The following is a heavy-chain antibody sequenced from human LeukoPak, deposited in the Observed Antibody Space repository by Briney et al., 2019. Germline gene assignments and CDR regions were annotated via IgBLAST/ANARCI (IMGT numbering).Heavy chain of an antibody. CDR1: GFTFSSYG. Sequence: GRSLRLSCAASGFTFSSYGMHWVRQAPGKGLEWVAVIWYDGNNKYYADSVKGRFTISRDNSKNTLYLQMNSLRAEDTAVYYCAREMYYYDSSGYYFDYWGQGTLVTVSS. CDR2: IWYDGNNK. CDR3: AREMYYYDSSGYYFDY. V-gene: IGHV3-33*01. D-gene: IGHD3-22*01. J-gene: IGHJ4*02.